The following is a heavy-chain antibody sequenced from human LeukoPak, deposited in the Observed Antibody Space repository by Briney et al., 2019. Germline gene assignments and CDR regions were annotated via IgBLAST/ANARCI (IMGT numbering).Heavy chain of an antibody. CDR2: IGQDGSAQ. Sequence: GGSLRLSCVVSEFSLRSYWMGWVRPAPGKGLEWVGNIGQDGSAQYYVCSVKGRFTISRDNAKNSLYLQMSSLKAEYTAVYYCVRWDCSTTSCHFHHVDYWGQGTLATVSS. V-gene: IGHV3-7*01. D-gene: IGHD2-2*01. CDR1: EFSLRSYW. CDR3: VRWDCSTTSCHFHHVDY. J-gene: IGHJ4*02.